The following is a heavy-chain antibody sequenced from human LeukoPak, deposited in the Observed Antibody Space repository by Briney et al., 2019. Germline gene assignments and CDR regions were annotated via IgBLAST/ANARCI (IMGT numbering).Heavy chain of an antibody. D-gene: IGHD3-9*01. J-gene: IGHJ6*02. CDR3: ARDPAYILPSYYYYYYGMDV. V-gene: IGHV1-2*06. CDR2: INPNSGGT. Sequence: GASVKVSCKASGYTFTGYYMHWVRQAPGQGLEWMGRINPNSGGTNYAQKFQGRVTMTRDTSISTAYMELGRLRSDDTAVYYCARDPAYILPSYYYYYYGMDVWGQGTTVTVSS. CDR1: GYTFTGYY.